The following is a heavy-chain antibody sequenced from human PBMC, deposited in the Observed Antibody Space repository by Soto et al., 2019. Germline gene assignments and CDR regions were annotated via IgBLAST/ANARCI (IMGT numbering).Heavy chain of an antibody. CDR1: GGSVSSGSYY. V-gene: IGHV4-61*01. Sequence: PSETLSLTCTVSGGSVSSGSYYWSWIRQPPGKGLEWIGYIYYSGSTNYNPSLKSRVTISVDTSKNQFSLKLSSVTAADTAVYYCARWYYYGSGNWFDPWGQGTLVTVSS. CDR2: IYYSGST. D-gene: IGHD3-10*01. CDR3: ARWYYYGSGNWFDP. J-gene: IGHJ5*02.